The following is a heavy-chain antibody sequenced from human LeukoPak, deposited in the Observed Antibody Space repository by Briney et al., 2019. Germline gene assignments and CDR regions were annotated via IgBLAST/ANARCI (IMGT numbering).Heavy chain of an antibody. CDR2: ISSVGSYT. Sequence: GGSLRLSCAASGFTFSDYYMSWIRQAPGKGLEWISYISSVGSYTNYADSVKGRFTISRDSAKNSLYLQMNSLRAEGTAVYYCASPAAGTNFDYWGQGTLVTVSS. V-gene: IGHV3-11*03. CDR1: GFTFSDYY. CDR3: ASPAAGTNFDY. D-gene: IGHD6-13*01. J-gene: IGHJ4*02.